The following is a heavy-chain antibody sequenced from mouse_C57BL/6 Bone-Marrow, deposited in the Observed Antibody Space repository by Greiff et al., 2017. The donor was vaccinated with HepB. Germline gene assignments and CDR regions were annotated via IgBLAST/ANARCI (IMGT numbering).Heavy chain of an antibody. Sequence: ESGPGLAKPSQTLSLTCSVTGYSITSDYWNWIRKFPGNKLEYMGYISYSGSTYYNPSLKSRISITRDTSKNQYYLQLNSVTTEDTATYYCARSRGYYGSSYVGYFDVWGTGTTVTVSS. CDR3: ARSRGYYGSSYVGYFDV. CDR2: ISYSGST. D-gene: IGHD1-1*01. CDR1: GYSITSDY. J-gene: IGHJ1*03. V-gene: IGHV3-8*01.